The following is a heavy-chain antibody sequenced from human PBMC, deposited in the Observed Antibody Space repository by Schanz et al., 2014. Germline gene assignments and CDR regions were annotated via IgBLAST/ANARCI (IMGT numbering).Heavy chain of an antibody. CDR1: GFTFSNYD. Sequence: EVQLVESGGGLVQPGGSLRLSCAASGFTFSNYDMHWVRQAIGKGLEWVSGIGPASDPYYAGSVKGRFNISRENGKNSLYLQMNSLRAGDTAVYYCARGRRGDCRRTSCTYYFPYWGQGTLVPVSS. V-gene: IGHV3-13*05. CDR3: ARGRRGDCRRTSCTYYFPY. D-gene: IGHD2-2*01. J-gene: IGHJ4*02. CDR2: IGPASDP.